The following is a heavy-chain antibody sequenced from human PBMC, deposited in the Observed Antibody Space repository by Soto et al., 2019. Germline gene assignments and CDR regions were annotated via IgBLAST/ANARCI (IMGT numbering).Heavy chain of an antibody. J-gene: IGHJ5*02. CDR3: ARQAPHSSGWFWFDP. CDR2: IYYSGST. CDR1: GGSISSYY. V-gene: IGHV4-59*08. D-gene: IGHD6-19*01. Sequence: QVQLQESGPGLVKPSETLSLTCTVSGGSISSYYWSWIRQPPGKGLEWIGYIYYSGSTSYNPSLRSRVTISVDTSKNQFSPKLSSVTAADTAVYYCARQAPHSSGWFWFDPWGQGTLVTVSS.